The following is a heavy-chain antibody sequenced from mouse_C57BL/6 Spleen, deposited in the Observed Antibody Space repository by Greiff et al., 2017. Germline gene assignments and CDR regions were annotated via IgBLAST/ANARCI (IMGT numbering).Heavy chain of an antibody. CDR1: GFTFSNYW. D-gene: IGHD2-3*01. J-gene: IGHJ4*01. CDR2: IRLKSDNYAT. Sequence: DVQLQESGGGLVQPGGSMKLSCVASGFTFSNYWMNWVRQSPEKGLEWVAQIRLKSDNYATHYAESVKGRFTISRDDSKSSVYLQMNNLRAEDTGIYYCTDRWSWGQGTSVTVSS. CDR3: TDRWS. V-gene: IGHV6-3*01.